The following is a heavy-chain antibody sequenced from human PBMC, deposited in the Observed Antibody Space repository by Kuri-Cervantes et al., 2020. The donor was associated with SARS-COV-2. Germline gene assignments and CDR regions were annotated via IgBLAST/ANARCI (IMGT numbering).Heavy chain of an antibody. CDR2: ITGRGDSE. CDR3: ANPYGFGHYVYTMDV. D-gene: IGHD3-10*01. V-gene: IGHV3-23*01. Sequence: GESLKISCAASGISFSYYAMTWVRQTPGKGLEWVSTITGRGDSEFYADSVKGRFIISRDNLKNTLYLQMNSLRAEDTAIYYCANPYGFGHYVYTMDVWGQGTPVTVSS. CDR1: GISFSYYA. J-gene: IGHJ6*02.